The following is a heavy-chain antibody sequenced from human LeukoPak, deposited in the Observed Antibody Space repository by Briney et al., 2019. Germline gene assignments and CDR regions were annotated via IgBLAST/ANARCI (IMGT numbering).Heavy chain of an antibody. CDR3: ARAGSCSSTSCPIKYYFDY. V-gene: IGHV3-48*04. J-gene: IGHJ4*02. Sequence: GGSLRLSCAASGFTFSSYSMNWVRQAPGKGLEWVSYISSGSSTLCYADSVKGRFTVSRDNAKNSLYLQMNSLRAEDTAVYYCARAGSCSSTSCPIKYYFDYWGQGTLVTVSS. CDR2: ISSGSSTL. D-gene: IGHD2-2*01. CDR1: GFTFSSYS.